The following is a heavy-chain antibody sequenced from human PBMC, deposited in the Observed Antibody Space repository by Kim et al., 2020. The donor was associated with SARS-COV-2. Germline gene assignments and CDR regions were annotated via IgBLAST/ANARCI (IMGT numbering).Heavy chain of an antibody. Sequence: GGSLRLSCAASGFTFSSYAMSWVRQAPGKGLEWVSAISGSGGSTYYADSVKGRFTISRDNSKNTLYLQMNSLRAEDTAVYYCAKDLGYYDILTGYRLDYWGQGTLVTVSS. V-gene: IGHV3-23*01. CDR3: AKDLGYYDILTGYRLDY. J-gene: IGHJ4*02. D-gene: IGHD3-9*01. CDR2: ISGSGGST. CDR1: GFTFSSYA.